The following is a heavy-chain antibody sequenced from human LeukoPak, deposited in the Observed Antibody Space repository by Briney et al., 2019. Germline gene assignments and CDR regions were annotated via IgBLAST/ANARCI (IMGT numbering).Heavy chain of an antibody. J-gene: IGHJ5*02. CDR3: ARGGHWFDP. CDR2: IDREGDTK. CDR1: GFTFSSYG. Sequence: PGGSLRLSCAASGFTFSSYGMSWVRQAPGKGLMWVSRIDREGDTKNYVDSVKGRFTISRDNAKNTLYLQMNTLRAEDTAVYYCARGGHWFDPWGQGTLVTVSS. V-gene: IGHV3-74*01.